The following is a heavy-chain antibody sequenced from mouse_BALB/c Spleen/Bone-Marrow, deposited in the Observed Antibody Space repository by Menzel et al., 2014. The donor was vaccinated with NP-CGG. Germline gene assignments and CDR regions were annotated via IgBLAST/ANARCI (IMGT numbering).Heavy chain of an antibody. CDR2: IYPSDSYT. D-gene: IGHD1-1*01. V-gene: IGHV1-69*02. CDR3: TRSYGSSYEYYFDY. J-gene: IGHJ2*01. CDR1: GYTFTSYW. Sequence: VQLQQSGAELVRPGASVKLSCKVSGYTFTSYWINWVKPRPGQGLEWIGNIYPSDSYTNYNQKFKDKATLTVDKSSSTAYMQLSSPTSEDSAVYYCTRSYGSSYEYYFDYWGQGTTLTVSS.